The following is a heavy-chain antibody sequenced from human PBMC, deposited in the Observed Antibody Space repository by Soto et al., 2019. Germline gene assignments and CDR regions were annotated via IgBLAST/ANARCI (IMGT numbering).Heavy chain of an antibody. CDR1: GGSSSSSNYY. CDR2: IYYSGST. V-gene: IGHV4-39*05. CDR3: GILTVSVFMLRRSPCCTDV. Sequence: WETPALTCAVPGGSSSSSNYYWGWIRQPPGKGLEWIGSIYYSGSTYYNPSLKSRVTISVDTSKNQFSLKLSSVTAADTAVYYCGILTVSVFMLRRSPCCTDVWGPGLTGT. J-gene: IGHJ6*02. D-gene: IGHD3-10*02.